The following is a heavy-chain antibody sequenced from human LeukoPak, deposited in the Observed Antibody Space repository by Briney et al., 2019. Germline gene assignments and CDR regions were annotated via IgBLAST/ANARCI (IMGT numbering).Heavy chain of an antibody. V-gene: IGHV4-59*01. CDR3: ARDRGSSGWYRDFDY. J-gene: IGHJ4*02. CDR2: IYYSGST. D-gene: IGHD6-19*01. CDR1: GGSISSYY. Sequence: SETLSLTRTVSGGSISSYYWSWIRQPPGKGLEWIGYIYYSGSTNYNPSLKSRVTISVDTSKNQFSLKLSSVTAADTAVYYCARDRGSSGWYRDFDYWGQGTLVTVSS.